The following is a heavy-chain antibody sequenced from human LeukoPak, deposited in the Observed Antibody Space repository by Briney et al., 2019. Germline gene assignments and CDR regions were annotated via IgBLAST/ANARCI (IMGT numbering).Heavy chain of an antibody. Sequence: TGGSLRLSCSASGFTFSDYALHWVRQAPGKGLESVSAISSNGGSTYYADSVKGRFTISRDDSKNTLYLQLSSLRAEDTAVYYCARDYSNAWNYFDNWGQGTLVTVSS. CDR3: ARDYSNAWNYFDN. CDR1: GFTFSDYA. D-gene: IGHD6-19*01. J-gene: IGHJ4*02. CDR2: ISSNGGST. V-gene: IGHV3-64D*08.